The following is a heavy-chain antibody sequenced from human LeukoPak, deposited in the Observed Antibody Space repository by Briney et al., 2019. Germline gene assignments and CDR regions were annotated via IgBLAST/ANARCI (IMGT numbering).Heavy chain of an antibody. V-gene: IGHV3-9*01. CDR3: AKDIGYSSSVIDY. CDR2: ISWNSGSI. D-gene: IGHD6-6*01. CDR1: GFTFDDYA. Sequence: GGSLTLSCAASGFTFDDYAMHWLRHAPGKGLEWVSGISWNSGSIVYADSVKGRFTISRDNAKNSLYLQMNSLRAEDTALYYCAKDIGYSSSVIDYWGQGTLVTVSS. J-gene: IGHJ4*02.